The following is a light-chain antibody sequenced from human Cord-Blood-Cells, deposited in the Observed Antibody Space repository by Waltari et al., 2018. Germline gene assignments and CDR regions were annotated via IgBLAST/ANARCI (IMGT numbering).Light chain of an antibody. CDR3: NSRDSSGNHVV. CDR1: SRRSHY. V-gene: IGLV3-19*01. CDR2: GKN. Sequence: SSELTQDPAVSVALGQTVRITCQGDSRRSHYASWYQKKPGRAPVLVIYGKNNRPSGIPDRFSGSSSGNTASLTITGAQAEDEADYYCNSRDSSGNHVVFGGGTKLTVL. J-gene: IGLJ2*01.